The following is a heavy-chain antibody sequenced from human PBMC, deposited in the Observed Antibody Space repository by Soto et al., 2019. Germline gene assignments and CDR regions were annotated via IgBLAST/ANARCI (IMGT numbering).Heavy chain of an antibody. D-gene: IGHD5-12*01. Sequence: QVTLKESGPVLVKPTETLTLTCTVSGFSLTTGRMGVSWIRQSPGKALEWLAHIFSDNERSYSTSMQGRLTNSKDSSGSQVVLSMTNMYPVDSGTYYCVSVNDYSYQFYYGMDVWGQGTTVTVSS. J-gene: IGHJ6*02. CDR2: IFSDNER. V-gene: IGHV2-26*01. CDR3: VSVNDYSYQFYYGMDV. CDR1: GFSLTTGRMG.